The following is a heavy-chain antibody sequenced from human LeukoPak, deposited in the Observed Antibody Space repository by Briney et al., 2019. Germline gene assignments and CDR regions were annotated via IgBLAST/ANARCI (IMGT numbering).Heavy chain of an antibody. D-gene: IGHD1-26*01. CDR2: IKQDGSEK. Sequence: QAGGSLRLSCAASGFTFSSYSMNWVRQAPGKGLEWVANIKQDGSEKYYVDSVKGRFTISRDNAKNSLYLQMNSLRAEDTAVYYCARDGQWEPVPFDYWGQGTLVTVSS. CDR1: GFTFSSYS. CDR3: ARDGQWEPVPFDY. V-gene: IGHV3-7*01. J-gene: IGHJ4*02.